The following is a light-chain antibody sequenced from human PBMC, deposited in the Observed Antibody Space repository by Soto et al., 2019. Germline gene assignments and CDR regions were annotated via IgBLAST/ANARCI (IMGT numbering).Light chain of an antibody. J-gene: IGKJ4*01. V-gene: IGKV3-20*01. CDR1: QTVSSSC. CDR2: GVS. CDR3: QHYDNSAALT. Sequence: EIVLTQSPATLSLSPGESATLFCRASQTVSSSCLAWYQQKRGQAPRLLIYGVSSRATGIPDRFSGSGSGTDFTLTISRLQPEDFSVYYCQHYDNSAALTFGGGTNVEIK.